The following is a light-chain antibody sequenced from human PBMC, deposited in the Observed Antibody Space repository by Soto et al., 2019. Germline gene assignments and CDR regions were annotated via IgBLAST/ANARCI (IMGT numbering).Light chain of an antibody. CDR1: HSLVYSDGNTY. J-gene: IGKJ1*01. CDR3: MQHTHWPQT. Sequence: DVVLTQSPLSLPVTLGQPASISCRSSHSLVYSDGNTYLTWFQQRPGQSPRRLIYNLSDRDSGVPDRFSGSGSATDFTLKISRVEAEDVGVYYCMQHTHWPQTFGQGTKVEIK. CDR2: NLS. V-gene: IGKV2-30*01.